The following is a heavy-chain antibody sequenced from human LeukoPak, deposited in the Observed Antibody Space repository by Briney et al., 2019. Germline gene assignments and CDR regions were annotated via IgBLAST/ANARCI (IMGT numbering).Heavy chain of an antibody. J-gene: IGHJ3*01. Sequence: GGSLRLSCAVSGFTFSSSWMHWVRQAPGKGLVWVSHIKTDGSTTAYADSVKGRFTISRDNAKNTLYLQMNSLRAEDTAVYYCARVQGHPPNGLDVWGQGTMVTVSS. CDR3: ARVQGHPPNGLDV. CDR2: IKTDGSTT. D-gene: IGHD2-8*01. V-gene: IGHV3-74*01. CDR1: GFTFSSSW.